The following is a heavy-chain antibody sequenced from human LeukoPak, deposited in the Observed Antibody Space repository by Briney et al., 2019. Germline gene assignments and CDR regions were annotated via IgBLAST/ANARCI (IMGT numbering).Heavy chain of an antibody. CDR2: IIPIFGTA. Sequence: ASVKVSCKASGGTFSSYAISWVRQAPGQGLEWMGGIIPIFGTANYAQKFQGRVTITADKSTSTAYMELSSLRSEDTAVYYCARGYCSSTSCHRGYYGMDVWGKGTTVTVFS. D-gene: IGHD2-2*01. CDR3: ARGYCSSTSCHRGYYGMDV. CDR1: GGTFSSYA. V-gene: IGHV1-69*06. J-gene: IGHJ6*04.